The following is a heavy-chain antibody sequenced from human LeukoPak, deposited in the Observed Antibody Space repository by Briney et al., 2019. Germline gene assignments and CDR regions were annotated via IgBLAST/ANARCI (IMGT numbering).Heavy chain of an antibody. D-gene: IGHD5-24*01. V-gene: IGHV4-38-2*02. J-gene: IGHJ5*02. CDR3: ARESPIKDWFDP. Sequence: SETLSLTCAVSGYSISSGYYWGWIRQSPGKGLEWIGSIYHSGSTYYNPSLKSRVTMSVDTSKNQFSLKLSSVTAADTAVYYCARESPIKDWFDPWGQGTLVTVSS. CDR2: IYHSGST. CDR1: GYSISSGYY.